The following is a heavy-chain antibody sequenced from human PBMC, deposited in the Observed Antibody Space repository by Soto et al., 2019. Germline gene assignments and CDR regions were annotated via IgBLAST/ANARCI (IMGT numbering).Heavy chain of an antibody. V-gene: IGHV1-46*03. D-gene: IGHD5-12*01. J-gene: IGHJ4*02. CDR2: INPSDGNT. CDR1: GYTFTSYG. CDR3: ARAGTVNIVATSDY. Sequence: GASVKVSCKASGYTFTSYGISWVRQAPGQGLEWMGIINPSDGNTNYAQKFQGRVTMTRDTSTSTVYMELSSLRSEDTAVYYCARAGTVNIVATSDYWGQGTLVTVSS.